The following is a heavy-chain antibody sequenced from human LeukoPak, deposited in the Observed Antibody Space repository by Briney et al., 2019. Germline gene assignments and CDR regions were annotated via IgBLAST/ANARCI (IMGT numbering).Heavy chain of an antibody. V-gene: IGHV3-64*01. CDR2: ISSNGGST. Sequence: PGGSLRLSCAASGFTFSSYAMHRVRQAPGKGLEYVSAISSNGGSTYYANSVKGRFTISRDNSKNTLYLQMGSLRAEDMAVYYCARSKHSYSSSWPNWFDPWGQGTLVTVSS. D-gene: IGHD6-13*01. J-gene: IGHJ5*02. CDR3: ARSKHSYSSSWPNWFDP. CDR1: GFTFSSYA.